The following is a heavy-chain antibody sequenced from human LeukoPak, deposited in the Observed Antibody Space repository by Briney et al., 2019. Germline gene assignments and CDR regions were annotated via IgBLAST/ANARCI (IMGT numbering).Heavy chain of an antibody. J-gene: IGHJ4*02. CDR1: GYTFTSYA. V-gene: IGHV7-4-1*02. D-gene: IGHD6-13*01. CDR2: INTNTGNP. Sequence: ASVTVSFKASGYTFTSYAMNWVRQAPGQGREWMGWINTNTGNPTYAQGFTGRFVFSLDTSVSTAYLQSSSLKAEDTAVYYCARGSSWAFNYWGQGTLVTVSS. CDR3: ARGSSWAFNY.